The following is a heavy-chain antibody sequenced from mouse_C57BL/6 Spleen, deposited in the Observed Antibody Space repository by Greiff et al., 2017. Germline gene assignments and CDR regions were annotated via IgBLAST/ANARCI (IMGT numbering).Heavy chain of an antibody. Sequence: EVQLVESGEGLVKPGGSLKLSCAASGFTFSSYAMSWVRQTPEKGLEWVAYISSGGDYSYYADTVKGRFTISRDNARNTLYLQLSSLKSEDTAVYYCTRGTGFAYWGQGTLVTVSA. CDR2: ISSGGDYS. V-gene: IGHV5-9-1*02. J-gene: IGHJ3*01. CDR3: TRGTGFAY. D-gene: IGHD3-3*01. CDR1: GFTFSSYA.